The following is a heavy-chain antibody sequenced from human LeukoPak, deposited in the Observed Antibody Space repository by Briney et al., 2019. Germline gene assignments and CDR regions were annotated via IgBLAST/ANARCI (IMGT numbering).Heavy chain of an antibody. V-gene: IGHV3-48*01. D-gene: IGHD3-22*01. CDR2: ISSSSSTI. CDR3: ARGTSGYYYASDY. J-gene: IGHJ4*02. Sequence: GGSLRLSCAASGFTFSNYDMNWVRQAPGKGLEWVSYISSSSSTIYYADSVKGRFTISRDSAKNSLYVQMNKLRAEDTAVYYCARGTSGYYYASDYWGQGTPVTVSS. CDR1: GFTFSNYD.